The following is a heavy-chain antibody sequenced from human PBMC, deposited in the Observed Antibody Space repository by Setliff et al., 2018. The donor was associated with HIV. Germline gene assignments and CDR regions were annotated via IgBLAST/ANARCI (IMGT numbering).Heavy chain of an antibody. Sequence: GASVKVSCKASGGTFSNYAISWVRQAPGQGLEWRGGIIPIFGSTKYAQKFQGRVTITADESTSTADMELSSLRSEDTAVYYCARDDHYYDSGSYYSDWYFDLWGRGTLVTVSS. CDR1: GGTFSNYA. CDR2: IIPIFGST. CDR3: ARDDHYYDSGSYYSDWYFDL. D-gene: IGHD3-10*01. V-gene: IGHV1-69*13. J-gene: IGHJ2*01.